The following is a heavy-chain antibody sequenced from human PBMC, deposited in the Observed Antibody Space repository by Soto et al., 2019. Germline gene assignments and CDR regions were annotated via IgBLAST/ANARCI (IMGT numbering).Heavy chain of an antibody. CDR2: MNAGVGNT. J-gene: IGHJ4*02. D-gene: IGHD5-18*01. CDR1: GYTFTDYA. Sequence: HVELVQSGADVKKPGASVTISCKASGYTFTDYALHWVRQAPGQRLEWMGWMNAGVGNTLYSQKFQGRITITRDTSASTAYMELNSLKSEDTAIYYCARDTGYTFGSLNYWGLGTLVTVSS. CDR3: ARDTGYTFGSLNY. V-gene: IGHV1-3*01.